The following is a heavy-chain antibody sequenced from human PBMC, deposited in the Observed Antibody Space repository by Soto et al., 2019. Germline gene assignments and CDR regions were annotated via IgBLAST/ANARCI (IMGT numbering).Heavy chain of an antibody. D-gene: IGHD2-2*02. Sequence: SETLSLTSTVSGGSISGGGYYWSWIRQHPGKGLEWIGFISDSGSTYYNPSLKSRVTISVDTSRNQFSLNLNSVTAADTAVYYCAKDPLYGWFDPWGQGTLVTGSS. CDR1: GGSISGGGYY. J-gene: IGHJ5*02. CDR2: ISDSGST. CDR3: AKDPLYGWFDP. V-gene: IGHV4-31*02.